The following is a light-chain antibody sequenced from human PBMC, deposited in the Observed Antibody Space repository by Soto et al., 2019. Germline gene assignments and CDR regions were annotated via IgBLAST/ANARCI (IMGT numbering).Light chain of an antibody. V-gene: IGKV3-15*01. J-gene: IGKJ5*01. Sequence: EVVMTQSTATLSVSPGERATLSCRASQTVSRNLAWYQQRPGQAPRLLIYDISNRATGVPARFSGSGSGTEFTLTISSLQSEDFAVYYCQQYNNWPLTFGQGTRLEIK. CDR2: DIS. CDR3: QQYNNWPLT. CDR1: QTVSRN.